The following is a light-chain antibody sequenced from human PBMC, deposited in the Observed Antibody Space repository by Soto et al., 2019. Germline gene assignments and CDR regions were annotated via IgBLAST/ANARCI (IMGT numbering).Light chain of an antibody. Sequence: EIVMRQSPATLSVSPGERATLSCRASQSVIDNLAWYQQKPGQAPRLLIYDVSIRATGIPDRFSGTGSGTDFTLTISSLEPEDFAVYFCQQYGRSPITFGQGTRLEIK. J-gene: IGKJ5*01. CDR2: DVS. CDR1: QSVIDN. CDR3: QQYGRSPIT. V-gene: IGKV3-20*01.